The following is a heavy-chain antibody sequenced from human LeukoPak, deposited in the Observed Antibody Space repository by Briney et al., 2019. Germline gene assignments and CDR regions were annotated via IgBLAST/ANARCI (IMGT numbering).Heavy chain of an antibody. CDR1: GGSISSGSYY. CDR2: IYYSGST. CDR3: ARDRGSGSYGY. V-gene: IGHV4-61*10. J-gene: IGHJ4*02. Sequence: SETLSLTCTVSGGSISSGSYYWSWIRQPAGKGLEWIGYIYYSGSTNYNPSLKSRVTISVDTSKNQFSLKLSSVTAADTAVYYCARDRGSGSYGYWGQGTLVTVSS. D-gene: IGHD3-10*01.